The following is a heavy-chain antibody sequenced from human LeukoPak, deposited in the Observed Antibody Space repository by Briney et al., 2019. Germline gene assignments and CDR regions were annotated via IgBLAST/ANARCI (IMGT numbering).Heavy chain of an antibody. Sequence: PSETLSLTCSVSGGSTSTSTSYWGWVRQPPGKGLEWIGSIHYSGSTYKNPSLKSRVAISMDTSRSQFSLKVTSLTAADSAVYFCARESSSSRYFMDVWGGGTTVTVSS. CDR2: IHYSGST. J-gene: IGHJ6*03. CDR3: ARESSSSRYFMDV. V-gene: IGHV4-39*07. D-gene: IGHD6-6*01. CDR1: GGSTSTSTSY.